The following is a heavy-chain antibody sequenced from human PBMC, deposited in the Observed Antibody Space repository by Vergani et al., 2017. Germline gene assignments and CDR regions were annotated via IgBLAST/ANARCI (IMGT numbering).Heavy chain of an antibody. V-gene: IGHV4-31*03. CDR1: GGSISSSSYY. CDR3: AREENYYDSSGYYWFDP. CDR2: IYYSGST. J-gene: IGHJ5*02. D-gene: IGHD3-22*01. Sequence: QLQLQESGPGLVKPSETLSLTCTVSGGSISSSSYYWSWLRQHPGKGLEWIGYIYYSGSTYYNPSLKSRVTISVDTSKNQFSLKLSSVTAADTAVYYCAREENYYDSSGYYWFDPWGQGTLVTVSS.